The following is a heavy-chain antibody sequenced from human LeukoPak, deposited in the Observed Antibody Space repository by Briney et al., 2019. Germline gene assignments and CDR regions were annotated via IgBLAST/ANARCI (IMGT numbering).Heavy chain of an antibody. CDR3: ARVDPLPGIAAAGEEWFDP. Sequence: SEALSLTCTVSGGSISSYYWSWIRRPAGKGLEWIGRIYTSGSTNYNPSLKSRVTMSVDTSKNQFSLKLSSVTAADTAVYYCARVDPLPGIAAAGEEWFDPWGQGTLVTVSS. J-gene: IGHJ5*02. V-gene: IGHV4-4*07. CDR2: IYTSGST. CDR1: GGSISSYY. D-gene: IGHD6-13*01.